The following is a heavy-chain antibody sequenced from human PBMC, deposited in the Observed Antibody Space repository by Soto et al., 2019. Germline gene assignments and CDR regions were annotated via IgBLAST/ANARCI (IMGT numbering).Heavy chain of an antibody. CDR1: GYTLDNHA. J-gene: IGHJ2*01. Sequence: QVQVVQSEVEVKRPGASVRISCKASGYTLDNHAMTGVRQVPGHGLEWMGWIGAIVYGDGTNYARKFQGRLAMARDTSPNTVDLDLRTLIADDTAVYFCARGTKGAGGCIFDLWGRGTLVVVSS. V-gene: IGHV1-18*01. CDR3: ARGTKGAGGCIFDL. CDR2: IGAIVYGDGT. D-gene: IGHD2-15*01.